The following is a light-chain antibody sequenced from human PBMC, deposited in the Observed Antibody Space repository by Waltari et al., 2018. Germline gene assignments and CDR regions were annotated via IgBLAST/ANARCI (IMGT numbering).Light chain of an antibody. CDR3: CSYVGSNTYV. CDR1: SSDIGSYNL. V-gene: IGLV2-23*02. CDR2: DVT. J-gene: IGLJ1*01. Sequence: QSALAQPASVSGSPGQSITISCTGTSSDIGSYNLVSWFQQHPGKAPKLLIYDVTRRPSGVSNSFAGSRSGNTAALTISGLQAEDEADYYCCSYVGSNTYVCGTGTKVTVL.